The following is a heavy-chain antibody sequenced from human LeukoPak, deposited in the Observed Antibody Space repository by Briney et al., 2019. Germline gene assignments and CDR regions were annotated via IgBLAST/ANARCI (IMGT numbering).Heavy chain of an antibody. V-gene: IGHV3-21*01. CDR2: ISSSSSYI. CDR1: GFTFSSYS. CDR3: ARVYDFWSGYYRSNYYYYMDV. D-gene: IGHD3-3*01. Sequence: GGSLRLSCAASGFTFSSYSMNWVRQAPGKGLEWVSSISSSSSYIYYADSVKGRFTISGDNAKNSLYLQMNSLRAEDTAVYYCARVYDFWSGYYRSNYYYYMDVWGKGTTVTVSS. J-gene: IGHJ6*03.